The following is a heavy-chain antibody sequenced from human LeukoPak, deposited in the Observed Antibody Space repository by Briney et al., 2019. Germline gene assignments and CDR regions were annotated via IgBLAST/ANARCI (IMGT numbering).Heavy chain of an antibody. D-gene: IGHD2-2*01. V-gene: IGHV4-59*01. CDR1: SDSISSSY. CDR3: ARGYCSSTICFQYFHH. Sequence: SETLSLTCTVSSDSISSSYWSWIRQPPGKGLEWIGYIYYSGSTNYNPSLKSRVAISVDTSKNQFSLKLNSVTAAVTAVYYCARGYCSSTICFQYFHHWGQGTLVTVSS. CDR2: IYYSGST. J-gene: IGHJ1*01.